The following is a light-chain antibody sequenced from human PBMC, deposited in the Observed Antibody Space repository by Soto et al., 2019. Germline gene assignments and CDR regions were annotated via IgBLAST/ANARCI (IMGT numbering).Light chain of an antibody. CDR2: GNS. V-gene: IGLV1-40*01. CDR3: QSHDSSSVV. Sequence: QSVLTQPPSVSGAPGQRVTISCTGSSSNIGAGYDVHWYQQLPGTAPKLLIYGNSNRPSGVPDRFSGSKSGTSASLAITGLQAEDEADYYCQSHDSSSVVFGGGTKLTGL. CDR1: SSNIGAGYD. J-gene: IGLJ2*01.